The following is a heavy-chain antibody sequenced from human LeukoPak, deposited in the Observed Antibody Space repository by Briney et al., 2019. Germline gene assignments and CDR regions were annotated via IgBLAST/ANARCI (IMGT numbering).Heavy chain of an antibody. Sequence: WASVKVSCKASGGTFSSYAISWVRQAPGQGLEWMGGIIPIFGTANYAQKFQGRVTITADKSTSTAYMELSSLRSEDTAAYYCASRWFGEILTGYYYYGMDVWGKGTTVTVSS. CDR2: IIPIFGTA. J-gene: IGHJ6*04. D-gene: IGHD3-10*01. V-gene: IGHV1-69*06. CDR3: ASRWFGEILTGYYYYGMDV. CDR1: GGTFSSYA.